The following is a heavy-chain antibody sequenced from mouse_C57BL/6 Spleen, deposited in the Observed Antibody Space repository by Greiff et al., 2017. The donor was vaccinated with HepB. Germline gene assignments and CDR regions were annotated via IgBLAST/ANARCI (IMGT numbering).Heavy chain of an antibody. CDR1: GYTFTTYP. D-gene: IGHD1-1*01. Sequence: QVQLQQSGAELVKPGASVKMSCKASGYTFTTYPIEWMKQNHGKSLEWIGNFHPYNDDNKYNEKFKGKATLTVEKSSSTVYLELSRLTSDDSAVYYCARGDYYGSSYDYAMDYWGQGTSVTVSS. V-gene: IGHV1-47*01. J-gene: IGHJ4*01. CDR3: ARGDYYGSSYDYAMDY. CDR2: FHPYNDDN.